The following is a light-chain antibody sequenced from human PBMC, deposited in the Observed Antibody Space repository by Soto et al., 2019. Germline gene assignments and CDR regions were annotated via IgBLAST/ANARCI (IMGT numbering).Light chain of an antibody. V-gene: IGLV2-11*01. Sequence: QSALTQPRSVSGSPGQSVTISCTGTSSDVGGYNYVSWYQQHPGKAPKLMIYDVSKRPSGVPDRFSGSKSGNTASLTISGLRAEDEADYYCCSYAGSTVFGGGTKLTVL. J-gene: IGLJ2*01. CDR1: SSDVGGYNY. CDR2: DVS. CDR3: CSYAGSTV.